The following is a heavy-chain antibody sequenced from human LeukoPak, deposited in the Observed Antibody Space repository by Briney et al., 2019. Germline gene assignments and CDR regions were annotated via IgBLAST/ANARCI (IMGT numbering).Heavy chain of an antibody. CDR2: IYHSGST. J-gene: IGHJ6*03. Sequence: PSQTLSLTCAVSGGSISSSNWWSWVRQPPGKGLEWIGEIYHSGSTNYNPSLKSRVTISVDKSKNQFSLKLSSVTAADTAVYYCARRPHYYGSGRRGSNYYYYYYYMDVWGKGTTVTVSS. V-gene: IGHV4-4*02. CDR3: ARRPHYYGSGRRGSNYYYYYYYMDV. CDR1: GGSISSSNW. D-gene: IGHD3-10*01.